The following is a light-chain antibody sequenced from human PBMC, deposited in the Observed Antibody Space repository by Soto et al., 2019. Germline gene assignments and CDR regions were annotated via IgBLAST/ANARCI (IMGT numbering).Light chain of an antibody. CDR2: DAS. J-gene: IGKJ5*01. Sequence: EIVLTQSPATLSLSPGERATLSCRASQSVSSYLAWYQQKPGQAPRLLIYDASNRATGIPARFSGSGSGTDFTLTISSLEPEDFAVYYCQQRSNWPPTSGQGTRL. V-gene: IGKV3-11*01. CDR3: QQRSNWPPT. CDR1: QSVSSY.